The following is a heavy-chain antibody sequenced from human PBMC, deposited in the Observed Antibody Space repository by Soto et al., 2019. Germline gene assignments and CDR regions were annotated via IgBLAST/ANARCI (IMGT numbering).Heavy chain of an antibody. CDR1: GFTFSSYW. Sequence: PGGSVRLSCAASGFTFSSYWMSWVRQAPGKGLEWVANIKQDGSEKYYVDSVKGRFTIYRDNSKNTLYLQMDTLRADDTAVYYCANVATSGLVIEYFDSWGQASLVIDSS. CDR3: ANVATSGLVIEYFDS. D-gene: IGHD1-1*01. CDR2: IKQDGSEK. V-gene: IGHV3-7*03. J-gene: IGHJ4*02.